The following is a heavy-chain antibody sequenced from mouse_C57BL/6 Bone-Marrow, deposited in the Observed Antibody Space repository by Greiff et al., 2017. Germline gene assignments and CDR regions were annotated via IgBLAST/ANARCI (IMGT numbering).Heavy chain of an antibody. CDR2: IYPGDGDT. D-gene: IGHD2-1*01. Sequence: VQLQQSGPELVKPGASVKISCKASGYAFSSYWMNWVKQRPGKGLEWIGRIYPGDGDTNYNGKFKGKATLTADKSSSTAYMQLSSLTSEDSAVDFCARICNYSYAMDYWGQGTSVTVSS. V-gene: IGHV1-82*01. CDR1: GYAFSSYW. J-gene: IGHJ4*01. CDR3: ARICNYSYAMDY.